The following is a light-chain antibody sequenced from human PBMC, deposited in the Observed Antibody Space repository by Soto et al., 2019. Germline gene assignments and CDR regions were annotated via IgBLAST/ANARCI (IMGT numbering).Light chain of an antibody. CDR2: AAS. V-gene: IGKV1-27*01. CDR3: QNYNSAPWT. CDR1: RDITDY. J-gene: IGKJ1*01. Sequence: DIQMTQSPSSLSASVGDRVTITCRASRDITDYLAWYQQKPGQVPNLLIYAASTLQSGVPSRFTASGAGTDFTLTITGLQPEDFATYYCQNYNSAPWTFGQGTKVEF.